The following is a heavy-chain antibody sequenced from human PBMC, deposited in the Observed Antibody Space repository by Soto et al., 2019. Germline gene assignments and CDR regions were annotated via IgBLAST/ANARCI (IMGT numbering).Heavy chain of an antibody. D-gene: IGHD6-19*01. Sequence: QVQLVESGGGVVQPGRSLRLSCAASGFTFSSYGMHWVRQAPGKGLEWVALISHDGSNKYYADSVKGRFTISRDNSKNTLYLQMTSLRAEDTAVYYCAKGSPPKQWLVDYWGQGTLVTVSS. J-gene: IGHJ4*02. CDR2: ISHDGSNK. CDR1: GFTFSSYG. V-gene: IGHV3-30*18. CDR3: AKGSPPKQWLVDY.